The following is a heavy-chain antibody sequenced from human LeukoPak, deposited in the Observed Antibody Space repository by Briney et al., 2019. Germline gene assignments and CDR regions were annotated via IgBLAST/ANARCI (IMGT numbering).Heavy chain of an antibody. V-gene: IGHV3-30*18. D-gene: IGHD3-10*01. CDR2: ISYDGSNK. J-gene: IGHJ4*02. CDR1: GFTFSSYG. Sequence: GGSLRLSCAASGFTFSSYGMHWVRQAPGKGLEWVAVISYDGSNKYYADSVKGRFTISRDNSKNTLYLQMNSLRAEDTALYYCAKDFGAISYYFDYWGQGTLVTVSS. CDR3: AKDFGAISYYFDY.